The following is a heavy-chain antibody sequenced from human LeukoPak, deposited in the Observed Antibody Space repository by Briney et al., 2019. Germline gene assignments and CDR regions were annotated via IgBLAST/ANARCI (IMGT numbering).Heavy chain of an antibody. CDR1: GFTFSSYS. CDR3: ARWQYQLLFSYYYYYMDV. CDR2: ISSSSSYI. V-gene: IGHV3-21*05. Sequence: GGSLRLSCAASGFTFSSYSMNWVRQAPGKGLEWVSYISSSSSYIYYADSVKGRFTISRDNAKNSLYLQMNSLRAEDTAVYYCARWQYQLLFSYYYYYMDVWGKGTTVTISS. D-gene: IGHD2-2*01. J-gene: IGHJ6*03.